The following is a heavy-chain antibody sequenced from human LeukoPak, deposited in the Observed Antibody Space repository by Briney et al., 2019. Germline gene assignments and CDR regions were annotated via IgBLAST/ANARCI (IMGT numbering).Heavy chain of an antibody. CDR1: GFTFSSSA. J-gene: IGHJ6*04. CDR2: ISSSGSSI. D-gene: IGHD3-10*02. CDR3: AELGITMIGGV. Sequence: GGSLRLSCAASGFTFSSSAMSWVRQAPGKGLEWVSYISSSGSSIYYADSVKGRFTISRDNAKNSLYLQMNSLRAEDTAVYYCAELGITMIGGVWGKGTTVTISS. V-gene: IGHV3-48*03.